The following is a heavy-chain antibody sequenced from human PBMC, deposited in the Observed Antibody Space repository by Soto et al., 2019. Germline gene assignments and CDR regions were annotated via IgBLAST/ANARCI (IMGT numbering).Heavy chain of an antibody. J-gene: IGHJ4*02. CDR1: GVTFSSYS. CDR3: ARADVDIVATMDY. D-gene: IGHD5-12*01. V-gene: IGHV3-21*01. CDR2: ISSSSSYI. Sequence: GGSLRLSCAASGVTFSSYSMNWARQAPGKGLEWVSSISSSSSYIYYADSVKGRFTISRDNAKNSLYLQMNSLRAEDTAVYYCARADVDIVATMDYWGQGTLVTVSS.